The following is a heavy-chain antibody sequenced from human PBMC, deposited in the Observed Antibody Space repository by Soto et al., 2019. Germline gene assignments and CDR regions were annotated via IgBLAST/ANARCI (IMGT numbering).Heavy chain of an antibody. CDR1: GGTFSSYT. Sequence: QVQLVQSGAEVKKPGSSVKVSCKASGGTFSSYTISWVRQAPGQGLEWMGRIIPILGIANYAQKFQGRVTITADKSTSTAYMELSSLRSEDTAVYYSARDSSPMPYDILTGYYYLDYWGQGTLVTVSS. V-gene: IGHV1-69*08. D-gene: IGHD3-9*01. J-gene: IGHJ4*02. CDR2: IIPILGIA. CDR3: ARDSSPMPYDILTGYYYLDY.